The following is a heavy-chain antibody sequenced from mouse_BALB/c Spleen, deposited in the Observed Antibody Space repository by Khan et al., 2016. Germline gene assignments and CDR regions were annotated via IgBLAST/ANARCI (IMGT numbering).Heavy chain of an antibody. J-gene: IGHJ3*01. V-gene: IGHV1-7*01. Sequence: VQLQESGAELAKPGASVKMSCKASGYTFTDYWMHWVKQRPGQGLEWIGYINPNTGYTEYNQKFKDKATLTADKSSSTAYMQLSSLTSEDSAVYYCARWSYDYGSAYGWFAYWGQGTLVTVSA. CDR2: INPNTGYT. CDR1: GYTFTDYW. CDR3: ARWSYDYGSAYGWFAY. D-gene: IGHD1-1*01.